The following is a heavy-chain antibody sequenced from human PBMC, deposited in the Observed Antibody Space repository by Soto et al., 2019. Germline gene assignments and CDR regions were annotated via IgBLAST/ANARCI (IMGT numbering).Heavy chain of an antibody. V-gene: IGHV2-5*01. D-gene: IGHD3-16*01. CDR2: IYWNDDK. CDR3: AHSVDGGATFDY. J-gene: IGHJ4*02. Sequence: QITFKESGPTLVKPTQTLTLTCTFSGFSLSTSGVGGGWIRQPPGKALEGLALIYWNDDKRYSPSLKSRLTITKDTSKNQVVLTMTNMDPVDTATYYCAHSVDGGATFDYWGQGTLVTVSS. CDR1: GFSLSTSGVG.